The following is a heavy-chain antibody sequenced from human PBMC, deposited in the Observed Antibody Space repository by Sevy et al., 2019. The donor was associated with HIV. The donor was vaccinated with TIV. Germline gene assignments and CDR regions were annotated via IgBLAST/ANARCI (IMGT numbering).Heavy chain of an antibody. J-gene: IGHJ1*01. D-gene: IGHD4-4*01. CDR3: ALERLSSNVAEYFQN. Sequence: GGSLRLSCAASGFTFTSFSMHWVRQAPGKGLEWVATISYDGSNKYYADSVKGRFTISRDTSKNYLYLQMNSLRAEDMAVYCCALERLSSNVAEYFQNWGQGTLVTVSS. V-gene: IGHV3-30-3*01. CDR1: GFTFTSFS. CDR2: ISYDGSNK.